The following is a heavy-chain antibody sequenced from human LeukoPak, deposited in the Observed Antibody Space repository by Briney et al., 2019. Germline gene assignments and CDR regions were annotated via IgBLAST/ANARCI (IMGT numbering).Heavy chain of an antibody. J-gene: IGHJ6*03. D-gene: IGHD6-13*01. CDR1: GFTFSSYG. V-gene: IGHV3-30*02. CDR3: AKAYSSSWRYMDV. Sequence: GGSLRLSCAASGFTFSSYGMHWVRQAPGKGLEWVAFIRYDGSIKYYADSVKGRFTISRDNSKNTLYLQMDSLRAEDTAVYYCAKAYSSSWRYMDVWGKGTTVTVSS. CDR2: IRYDGSIK.